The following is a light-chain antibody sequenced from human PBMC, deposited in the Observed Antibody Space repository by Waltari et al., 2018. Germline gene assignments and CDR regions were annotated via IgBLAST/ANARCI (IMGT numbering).Light chain of an antibody. Sequence: QSVLTQPPSASGPPGQRVTISCSGSSSNIGANTVNWFQHLPGTAPKLLIYSNEQRPSGVPDRFSGSKSGTSASLAISGLRSEDEAFYFCAAWDDSLNGLWVFGGGTKLTVL. CDR3: AAWDDSLNGLWV. CDR1: SSNIGANT. CDR2: SNE. J-gene: IGLJ3*02. V-gene: IGLV1-44*01.